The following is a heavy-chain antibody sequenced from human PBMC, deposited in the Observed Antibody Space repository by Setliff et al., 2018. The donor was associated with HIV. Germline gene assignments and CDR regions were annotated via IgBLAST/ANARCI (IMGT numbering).Heavy chain of an antibody. D-gene: IGHD5-12*01. CDR3: AFSKQMATMAFDY. V-gene: IGHV4-4*09. J-gene: IGHJ4*02. CDR1: GGSINSYY. CDR2: IYATGST. Sequence: SETLSLTCTVSGGSINSYYWSWIRQPPGKGLEWIGYIYATGSTNYNPSLKGRVTVSVDTSKNQFSLKLSSVTAADTAVYYCAFSKQMATMAFDYWGQGALVTVSS.